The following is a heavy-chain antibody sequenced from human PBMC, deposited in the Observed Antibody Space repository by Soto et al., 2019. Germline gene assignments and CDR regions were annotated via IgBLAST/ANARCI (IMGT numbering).Heavy chain of an antibody. Sequence: EVQLLESGGGLVQPGGSLRLSCAASGFTFSSYAMSWVRQAPGKGLEWVSAMSGSGGSTYYADSVKGRFTISRDNSKNTLHLQMNSLRAEDTAVYYCAKENGYSSSWFEVDYWGQGTLVTVSS. CDR1: GFTFSSYA. CDR2: MSGSGGST. CDR3: AKENGYSSSWFEVDY. J-gene: IGHJ4*02. D-gene: IGHD6-13*01. V-gene: IGHV3-23*01.